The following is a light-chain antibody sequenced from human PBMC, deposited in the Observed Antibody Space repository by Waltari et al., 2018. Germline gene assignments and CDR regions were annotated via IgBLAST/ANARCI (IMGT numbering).Light chain of an antibody. Sequence: EIVLTQSPATLSLSPGDRATLSCRASQSVSTFLAWYQQKPGQAPRLLIYHASNRATGIPARFSGRGSGTNVTLTISSLEPEDFAVYYCQQRANWPPLSFGGGTRVEIK. CDR1: QSVSTF. CDR3: QQRANWPPLS. V-gene: IGKV3-11*01. J-gene: IGKJ4*01. CDR2: HAS.